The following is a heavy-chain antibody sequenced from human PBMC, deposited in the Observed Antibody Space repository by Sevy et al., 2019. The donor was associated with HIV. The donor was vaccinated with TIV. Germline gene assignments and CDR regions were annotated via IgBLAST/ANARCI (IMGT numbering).Heavy chain of an antibody. J-gene: IGHJ4*02. CDR3: TTDRGYDDCKGGFDS. CDR2: IRSNIDGGTT. CDR1: GFSFTNAW. D-gene: IGHD5-12*01. Sequence: GGSLRLSCAASGFSFTNAWMGWVRQAPGKGLEWVARIRSNIDGGTTDYAAPLKGRVTISRDDSKNTLYLQMNILKSADTAVYYCTTDRGYDDCKGGFDSWGQGTLVTVSS. V-gene: IGHV3-15*01.